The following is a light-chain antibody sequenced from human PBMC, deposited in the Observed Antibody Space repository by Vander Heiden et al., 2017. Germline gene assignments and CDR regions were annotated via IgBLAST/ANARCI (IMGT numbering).Light chain of an antibody. CDR3: SSYTSSPDVV. J-gene: IGLJ2*01. CDR1: SSDVGGYNY. V-gene: IGLV2-14*01. CDR2: EVS. Sequence: QSALTQPASVSGSPGQSITISCTGTSSDVGGYNYVSWYQQHPGKAPKLMIYEVSNRPSGVSNRFSGSKSGNTASLTISGLQAEDKADYYCSSYTSSPDVVFGGGTKLTVL.